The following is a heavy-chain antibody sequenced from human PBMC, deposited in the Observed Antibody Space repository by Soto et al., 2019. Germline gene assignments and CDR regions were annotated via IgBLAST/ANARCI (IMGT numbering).Heavy chain of an antibody. CDR1: NASISSRKW. CDR2: IYHSGSI. CDR3: ASKFGELLAHAFDI. V-gene: IGHV4-4*02. J-gene: IGHJ3*02. Sequence: SETLSLTCTVSNASISSRKWWTWVRQTPGKGLEWIGEIYHSGSINHNPSLKSRVTMSLDKSKNQFSLKMTSVTAADTAVYYCASKFGELLAHAFDIWGQGTVVT. D-gene: IGHD3-10*01.